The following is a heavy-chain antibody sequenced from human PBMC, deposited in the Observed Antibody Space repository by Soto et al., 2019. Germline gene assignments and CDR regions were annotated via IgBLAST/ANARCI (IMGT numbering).Heavy chain of an antibody. J-gene: IGHJ4*02. CDR3: ARCGYSGYDLSDFDY. CDR2: IYYSGST. V-gene: IGHV4-59*08. Sequence: TLSLTCPVSGGSISSYYWSWIRQPPGKGLEWIGYIYYSGSTNYNPSLKSRVTISVDTSKNQFSLKLSSVTAADTAVYYCARCGYSGYDLSDFDYWGQGTLVTVSS. CDR1: GGSISSYY. D-gene: IGHD5-12*01.